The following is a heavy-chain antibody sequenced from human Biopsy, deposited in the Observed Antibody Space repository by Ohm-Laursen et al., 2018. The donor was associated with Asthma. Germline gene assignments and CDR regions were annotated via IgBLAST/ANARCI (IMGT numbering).Heavy chain of an antibody. CDR3: ARGGSRDLWGTYRYPWDY. CDR2: ISYDGFNK. D-gene: IGHD3-16*02. V-gene: IGHV3-30*03. Sequence: SLRLSCAASGFDFSGYTMNWVRQAPGKGLEWVAVISYDGFNKDYGDSVKGRFTISRDNSKNTLYLQMNSLTPDDTAVYYCARGGSRDLWGTYRYPWDYWGQGTLVTVSS. CDR1: GFDFSGYT. J-gene: IGHJ4*02.